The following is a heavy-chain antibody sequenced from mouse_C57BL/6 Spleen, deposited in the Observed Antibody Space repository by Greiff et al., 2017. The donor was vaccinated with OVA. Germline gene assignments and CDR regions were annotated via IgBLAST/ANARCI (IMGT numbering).Heavy chain of an antibody. V-gene: IGHV5-4*01. D-gene: IGHD4-1*01. CDR3: ARAPPNSHYFDD. J-gene: IGHJ2*01. CDR2: ISDGGSYT. CDR1: GFTFSSYA. Sequence: EVQLQESGGGLVKPGGSLKLSCAASGFTFSSYAMSWVRQTPEKRLEWVATISDGGSYTYYPDNVKGRFTISRDNAKNNLYLQMSHLKSEDTAMYYCARAPPNSHYFDDWGQGTTLTVSS.